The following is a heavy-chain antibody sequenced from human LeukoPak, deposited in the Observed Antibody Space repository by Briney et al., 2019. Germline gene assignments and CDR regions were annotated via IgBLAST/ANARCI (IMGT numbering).Heavy chain of an antibody. D-gene: IGHD3-22*01. Sequence: SETLSLTCAVYGGSFSGYYWCWIRQPPGKGLEWIGEINHSGSTNYNPSLKSRVTISVDTSKNQFSLKLSSVTAADTAVYYCARGLYYYDSSGLDYWGQGTLVTVSS. CDR2: INHSGST. J-gene: IGHJ4*02. CDR3: ARGLYYYDSSGLDY. V-gene: IGHV4-34*01. CDR1: GGSFSGYY.